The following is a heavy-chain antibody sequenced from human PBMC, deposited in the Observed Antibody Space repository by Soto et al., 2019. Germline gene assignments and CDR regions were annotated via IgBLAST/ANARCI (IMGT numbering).Heavy chain of an antibody. Sequence: PSETLSLTCTVPGGSISSYYWSWIRQPAGKGLEWIGRIYTSGSTNYNPSLKSRVTMSVDTSKNQFSLKLSSVTAADTAVYYCARGILGYCSSTSCPTSSTFDIWGQGTMVTVSS. D-gene: IGHD2-2*01. J-gene: IGHJ3*02. CDR2: IYTSGST. V-gene: IGHV4-4*07. CDR1: GGSISSYY. CDR3: ARGILGYCSSTSCPTSSTFDI.